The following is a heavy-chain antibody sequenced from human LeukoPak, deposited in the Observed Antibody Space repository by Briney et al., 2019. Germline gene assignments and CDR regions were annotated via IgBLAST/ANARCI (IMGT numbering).Heavy chain of an antibody. Sequence: PGGSLRLSCATSGFGFSTYWMTWVRQAPGKGLEWVANIKEDGSEKNYVDSVKGRFSISRDNAKNSLYLQMNSLRAEDTAVYYCARGVRYYDSSGYPPYWGQGTLVTVSS. D-gene: IGHD3-22*01. CDR3: ARGVRYYDSSGYPPY. V-gene: IGHV3-7*01. J-gene: IGHJ4*02. CDR1: GFGFSTYW. CDR2: IKEDGSEK.